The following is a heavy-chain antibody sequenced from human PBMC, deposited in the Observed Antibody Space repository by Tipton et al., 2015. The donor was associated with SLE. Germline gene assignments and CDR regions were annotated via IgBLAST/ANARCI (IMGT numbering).Heavy chain of an antibody. CDR2: INHSGST. D-gene: IGHD3-22*01. Sequence: TLSLTCAVYGGSFSGYYWSWIRQPPGKGLEWIGEINHSGSTSYNPSLKSRVTISIDTSKNQFSLKLTSVTAADTAVYYCARCPFYYDSSGYYLDDAFDIWGQGTMVTVSS. CDR1: GGSFSGYY. V-gene: IGHV4-34*09. J-gene: IGHJ3*02. CDR3: ARCPFYYDSSGYYLDDAFDI.